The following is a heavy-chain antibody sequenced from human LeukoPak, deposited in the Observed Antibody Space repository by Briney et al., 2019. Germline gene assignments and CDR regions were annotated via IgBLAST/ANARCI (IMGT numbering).Heavy chain of an antibody. Sequence: GGSLRLSCAASGFTFSSYSMNWVRQAPGKGLGWVSYISSSSSTIYYADSVKGRFTISRDNAKNSLYLQMNSLRAEDTAVYYCASNPPRIAAAGSPFDYWGQGTLVTVSS. CDR2: ISSSSSTI. CDR1: GFTFSSYS. D-gene: IGHD6-13*01. J-gene: IGHJ4*02. V-gene: IGHV3-48*01. CDR3: ASNPPRIAAAGSPFDY.